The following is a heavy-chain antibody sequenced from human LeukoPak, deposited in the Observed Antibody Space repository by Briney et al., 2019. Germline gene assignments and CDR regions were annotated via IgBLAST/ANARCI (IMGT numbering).Heavy chain of an antibody. J-gene: IGHJ4*01. CDR3: ARAPDGYDSRVLGV. Sequence: GASVKVSCKASGDTFSNYPLTWVRQAPGQGLEWMGRIIPFLGIENYAQSLQGRLTITADTSTSTVYMDLSGLRSEDTAVYYCARAPDGYDSRVLGVWGQGTQVTVSS. CDR1: GDTFSNYP. D-gene: IGHD3-22*01. CDR2: IIPFLGIE. V-gene: IGHV1-69*04.